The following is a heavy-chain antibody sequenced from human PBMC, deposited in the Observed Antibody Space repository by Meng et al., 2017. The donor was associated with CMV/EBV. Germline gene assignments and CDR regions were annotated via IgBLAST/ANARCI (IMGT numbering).Heavy chain of an antibody. Sequence: RLQRQESGPGLMKPSETLSPTCTVSGGSISSSSYYWGWIRQPPGKGLEWIGSIYYSGSTYYNPSLKSRVTISVDTSKNQFSLKLSSVTAADTAVYYCARDSAVAGVVDYWGQGTLVTVSS. CDR1: GGSISSSSYY. V-gene: IGHV4-39*06. D-gene: IGHD6-19*01. J-gene: IGHJ4*02. CDR2: IYYSGST. CDR3: ARDSAVAGVVDY.